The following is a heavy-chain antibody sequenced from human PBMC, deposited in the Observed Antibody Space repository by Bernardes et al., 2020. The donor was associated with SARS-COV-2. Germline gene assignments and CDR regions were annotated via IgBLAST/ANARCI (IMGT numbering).Heavy chain of an antibody. V-gene: IGHV1-18*01. CDR3: ARALISDCSGGSCYPDYGDYFDY. CDR1: CYTFTAYV. CDR2: IRAYNGYT. D-gene: IGHD2-15*01. J-gene: IGHJ4*02. Sequence: AAVTVSCKTSCYTFTAYVIIWVRQPPGQGLDSMGLIRAYNGYTNSAQKFQGRVTMTTDTSTSTAYMELKSLRSDDTAVYYCARALISDCSGGSCYPDYGDYFDYWGQGTLLTVSS.